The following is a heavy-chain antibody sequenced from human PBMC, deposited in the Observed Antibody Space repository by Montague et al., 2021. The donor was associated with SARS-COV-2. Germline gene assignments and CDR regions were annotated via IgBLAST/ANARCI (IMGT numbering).Heavy chain of an antibody. J-gene: IGHJ4*02. V-gene: IGHV6-1*01. CDR1: GDSVSTNWAT. Sequence: CAISGDSVSTNWATCNWIRQSPSRGLEWLGRTYYKSKWYNDYAVSVKSRIIINPDTSKNQFSLQLNSVTPEDTAVYYCARVRMDGGSDYWGQGTLVTVSS. CDR2: TYYKSKWYN. D-gene: IGHD3-16*01. CDR3: ARVRMDGGSDY.